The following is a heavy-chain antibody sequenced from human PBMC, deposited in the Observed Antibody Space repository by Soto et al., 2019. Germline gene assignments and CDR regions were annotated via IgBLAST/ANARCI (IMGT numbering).Heavy chain of an antibody. V-gene: IGHV4-59*01. Sequence: PSETLSLTCTVSGGSISSYYWSWIRQPPGKGLEWIGYIYYSGSTKYNPSLKSRVTISVDTSKNQFSLKLSPVTAADTAVYYCARDVLGYCSGGSCYSGRWFDPWGQGTLVTVSS. J-gene: IGHJ5*02. CDR2: IYYSGST. CDR1: GGSISSYY. D-gene: IGHD2-15*01. CDR3: ARDVLGYCSGGSCYSGRWFDP.